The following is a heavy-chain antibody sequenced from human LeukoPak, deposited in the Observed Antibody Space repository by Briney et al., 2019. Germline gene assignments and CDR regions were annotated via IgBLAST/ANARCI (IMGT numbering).Heavy chain of an antibody. D-gene: IGHD3-10*01. CDR2: IIPIFGTA. CDR1: GYTFTGYY. Sequence: RASVKVSCKASGYTFTGYYMHWVRQAPGQGLEWMGGIIPIFGTANYAQKFQGRVTITADKSTSTAYMELSSLRSEDTAVYYCARGYLVRGSDINWFDPWGQGTLVTVSS. V-gene: IGHV1-69*06. CDR3: ARGYLVRGSDINWFDP. J-gene: IGHJ5*02.